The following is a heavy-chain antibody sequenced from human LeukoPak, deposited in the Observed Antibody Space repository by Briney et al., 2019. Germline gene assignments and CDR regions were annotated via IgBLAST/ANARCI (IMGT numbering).Heavy chain of an antibody. V-gene: IGHV4-59*01. J-gene: IGHJ6*03. D-gene: IGHD3-16*02. Sequence: SETLSLTCSVSGGSISSYYWSWIRQPPGKGLEYIGYIYYSGSTNYNPSLKSRVTISVDTSKNHFSLKLSSVTAADTAVYYCARGIVFYYMDVWGKGTTVTVSS. CDR2: IYYSGST. CDR3: ARGIVFYYMDV. CDR1: GGSISSYY.